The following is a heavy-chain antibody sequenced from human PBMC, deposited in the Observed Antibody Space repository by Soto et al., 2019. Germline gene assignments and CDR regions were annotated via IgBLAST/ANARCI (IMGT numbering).Heavy chain of an antibody. CDR2: INSDGSST. D-gene: IGHD5-12*01. Sequence: SGFTFSSYAMSWVRQAPGKGLVWVSRINSDGSSTSYADSVKGRFTISRDNAKNTLYLQMNSLRAEDTAVYYCARATYMVADYFDYWGQGTLVTVSS. J-gene: IGHJ4*02. V-gene: IGHV3-74*01. CDR3: ARATYMVADYFDY. CDR1: GFTFSSYA.